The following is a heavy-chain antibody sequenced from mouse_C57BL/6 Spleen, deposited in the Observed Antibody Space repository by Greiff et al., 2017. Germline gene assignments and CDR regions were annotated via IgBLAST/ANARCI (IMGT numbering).Heavy chain of an antibody. J-gene: IGHJ2*01. CDR3: ARWGTTVVAPFDY. CDR2: IYPGDGDT. D-gene: IGHD1-1*01. Sequence: QVQLQQSGPELVKPGASVKISCKASGYAFSSSWMNWVKQRPGKGLEWIGRIYPGDGDTNYNGKFKGKATLTADKSSSTAYMQLSSLTSEDSAVYFCARWGTTVVAPFDYWGQGTTLTVSS. CDR1: GYAFSSSW. V-gene: IGHV1-82*01.